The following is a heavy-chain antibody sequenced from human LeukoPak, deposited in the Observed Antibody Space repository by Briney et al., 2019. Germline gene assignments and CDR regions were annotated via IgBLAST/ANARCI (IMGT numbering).Heavy chain of an antibody. CDR2: ISSSSSYI. CDR3: AKDTGGNGAYFYAMDV. J-gene: IGHJ6*02. D-gene: IGHD4-23*01. Sequence: GGSLRLSCAASGFTFSSYSMNWVRQAPGKGLEWVSSISSSSSYIYYADSVKGRFTISRDNAKNSLYLQMDSLRPEDTALYYCAKDTGGNGAYFYAMDVWGQGTSVTVSS. V-gene: IGHV3-21*04. CDR1: GFTFSSYS.